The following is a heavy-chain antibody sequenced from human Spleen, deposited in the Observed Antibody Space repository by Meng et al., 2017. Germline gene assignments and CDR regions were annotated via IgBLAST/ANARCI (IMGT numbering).Heavy chain of an antibody. D-gene: IGHD5-12*01. J-gene: IGHJ4*02. V-gene: IGHV4-38-2*02. CDR1: GYSISSGFY. CDR3: ARDAYSGYAMAH. CDR2: INHSGTT. Sequence: SETLSLTCTVSGYSISSGFYWGWIRQSPGKGLEWIGSINHSGTTYDNPSLKSRVTISVDTSKNQFSLKLKSVTAADTAVYYCARDAYSGYAMAHWGQGTLVTVSS.